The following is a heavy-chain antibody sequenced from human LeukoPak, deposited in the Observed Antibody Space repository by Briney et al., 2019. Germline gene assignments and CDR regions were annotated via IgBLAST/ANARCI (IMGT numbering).Heavy chain of an antibody. D-gene: IGHD6-13*01. CDR1: GVSISSYY. CDR3: ARVGHIVAAGTYDY. V-gene: IGHV4-59*08. Sequence: SETLSLTCTVSGVSISSYYWSWIRQPPGEGLEWIGNIFYSGSPNYKSSLKSRVTTSLDTSKNQFSLKLSSVTAADTAVYYCARVGHIVAAGTYDYWGQGTLVTVSS. J-gene: IGHJ4*02. CDR2: IFYSGSP.